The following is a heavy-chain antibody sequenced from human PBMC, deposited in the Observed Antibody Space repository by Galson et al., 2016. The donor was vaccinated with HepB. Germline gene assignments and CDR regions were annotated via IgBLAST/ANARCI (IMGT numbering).Heavy chain of an antibody. D-gene: IGHD6-19*01. CDR2: ISSSSSYT. Sequence: SLRLSCAASGFTFSDYYMSWIRQAPGKGLEWVSYISSSSSYTNYADSVKGRFTISRDNAKNSLYLQMNSLRAEDTAVYYCASRHSGWYSFDYWGQGTLVTVSS. V-gene: IGHV3-11*06. CDR1: GFTFSDYY. J-gene: IGHJ4*02. CDR3: ASRHSGWYSFDY.